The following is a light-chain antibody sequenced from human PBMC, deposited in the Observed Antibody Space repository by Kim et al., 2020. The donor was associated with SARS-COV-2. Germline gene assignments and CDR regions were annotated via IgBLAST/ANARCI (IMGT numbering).Light chain of an antibody. CDR2: YDS. V-gene: IGLV3-21*04. J-gene: IGLJ1*01. Sequence: PGKTARITWGGNNIGSKSVHWYQQKPGQAPVLVIYYDSDRPSGMPERFSGANSGNTATLTISRVEAGDEADYYCQVWDSSSDLSYVFGTGTKVTVL. CDR1: NIGSKS. CDR3: QVWDSSSDLSYV.